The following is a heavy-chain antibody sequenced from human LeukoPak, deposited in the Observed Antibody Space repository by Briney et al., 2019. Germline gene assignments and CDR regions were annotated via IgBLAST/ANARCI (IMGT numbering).Heavy chain of an antibody. CDR1: GFTFSDYY. CDR2: ISSSSSYT. D-gene: IGHD6-13*01. V-gene: IGHV3-11*05. J-gene: IGHJ6*02. Sequence: GGSLRLSCAASGFTFSDYYMSWIRQAPGKGLEWVSCISSSSSYTNYADSVKGRFTISRDNAKNSLYLQMNSLRAEDTAVYYCARDVIAAASYYYYGMDVWGQGTTVTVSS. CDR3: ARDVIAAASYYYYGMDV.